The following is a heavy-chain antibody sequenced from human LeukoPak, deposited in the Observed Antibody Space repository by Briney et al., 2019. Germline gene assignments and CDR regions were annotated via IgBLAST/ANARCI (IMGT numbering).Heavy chain of an antibody. CDR1: GGSISSGDYY. D-gene: IGHD4-23*01. Sequence: PSQTLPLTCTVSGGSISSGDYYWSWIRQPPGKGLEWIGYIYYSGSTYYNPSLKSRVTISVDTSKNQFSLKLSSVTAADTAVYYCARSSTTTVVNDYWGQGTLVTVSS. V-gene: IGHV4-30-4*01. CDR3: ARSSTTTVVNDY. CDR2: IYYSGST. J-gene: IGHJ4*02.